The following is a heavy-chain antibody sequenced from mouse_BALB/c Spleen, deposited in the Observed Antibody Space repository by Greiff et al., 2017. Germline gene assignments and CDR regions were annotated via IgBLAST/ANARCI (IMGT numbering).Heavy chain of an antibody. Sequence: DLVKPWASVKLSCKASGYTFTSYWINWIKQRPGQGLEWIGRIAPGSGSTYYNEMFKGKATLTVDTSSSTAYIQLSSLSSEDSAGYFCAFTTGYYYAMDYWGQGTSVTVSS. J-gene: IGHJ4*01. V-gene: IGHV1S41*01. CDR3: AFTTGYYYAMDY. CDR1: GYTFTSYW. CDR2: IAPGSGST. D-gene: IGHD2-12*01.